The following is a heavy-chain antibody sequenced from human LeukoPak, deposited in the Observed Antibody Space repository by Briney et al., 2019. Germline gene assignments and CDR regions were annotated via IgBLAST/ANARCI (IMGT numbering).Heavy chain of an antibody. V-gene: IGHV3-30*03. CDR2: ISYDGSNK. J-gene: IGHJ2*01. Sequence: GGSLRLSCAASGFTLSSYDMHWVRQAPGKGLEWVAVISYDGSNKYYADSVKGRFTISRDNSKNTLYLQLDSLRAEDTAVYYCARGRRDGYSPYWYFDLWGRGTLVTVSS. CDR1: GFTLSSYD. CDR3: ARGRRDGYSPYWYFDL. D-gene: IGHD5-24*01.